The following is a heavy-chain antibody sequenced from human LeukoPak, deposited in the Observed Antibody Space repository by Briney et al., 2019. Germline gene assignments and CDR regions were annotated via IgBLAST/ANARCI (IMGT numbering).Heavy chain of an antibody. CDR1: GYTFTNYG. CDR3: ARDRWYDKSDYYYNLDH. CDR2: VSGYNGET. D-gene: IGHD3-22*01. Sequence: ASAKVSCKASGYTFTNYGISWVRQAPGQGLEWMGRVSGYNGETNNAQKVQGRVTMTTDTSTSTAYMELRSLRSDDTAVYYCARDRWYDKSDYYYNLDHWGQGTLVTVSS. V-gene: IGHV1-18*01. J-gene: IGHJ4*02.